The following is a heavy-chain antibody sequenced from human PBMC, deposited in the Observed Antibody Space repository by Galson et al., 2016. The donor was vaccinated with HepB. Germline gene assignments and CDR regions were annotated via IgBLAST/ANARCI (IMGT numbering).Heavy chain of an antibody. V-gene: IGHV1-69*13. D-gene: IGHD2-2*02. CDR3: ATTRVQLGYCSRTSCYKRHMDV. J-gene: IGHJ6*02. CDR2: IIPVFRTA. CDR1: GGAFSSYL. Sequence: SVKVSCKASGGAFSSYLISWVRQAPGQGLECMGGIIPVFRTANYAQKFQGRVTITADESTRTAYMELSSLRSEDTAVYYCATTRVQLGYCSRTSCYKRHMDVWGQGTSVTVSS.